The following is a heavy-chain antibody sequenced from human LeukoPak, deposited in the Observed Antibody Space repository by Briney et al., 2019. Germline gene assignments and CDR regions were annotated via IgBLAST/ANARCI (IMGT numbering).Heavy chain of an antibody. CDR2: IWYDGSNK. D-gene: IGHD5-24*01. Sequence: GGSLRLSCAASGFTFSSYGMHWVRQPPGKGLEWVAVIWYDGSNKYYADSVKGRFTISRDNAKNSLYLQMNSLRAEDTAVYYCARVVGDGYSDYWGQGTLVTVSS. CDR1: GFTFSSYG. J-gene: IGHJ4*02. V-gene: IGHV3-33*01. CDR3: ARVVGDGYSDY.